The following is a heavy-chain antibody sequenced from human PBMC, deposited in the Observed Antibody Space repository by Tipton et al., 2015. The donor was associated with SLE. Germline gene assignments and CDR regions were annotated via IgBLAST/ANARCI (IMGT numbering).Heavy chain of an antibody. CDR2: VYPADSDA. J-gene: IGHJ5*02. D-gene: IGHD3-3*01. V-gene: IGHV5-51*03. CDR3: ARLGAGRSVTPDWFDP. Sequence: VQLVQSGAEMKKPGESLKISCKTSGYSFNSYWVGWVRQMPGKGLEWMGIVYPADSDARYSPSFQGQVTVSADRSISTAYLQWSSLKASDTAMYYCARLGAGRSVTPDWFDPWGQGTLVTVSS. CDR1: GYSFNSYW.